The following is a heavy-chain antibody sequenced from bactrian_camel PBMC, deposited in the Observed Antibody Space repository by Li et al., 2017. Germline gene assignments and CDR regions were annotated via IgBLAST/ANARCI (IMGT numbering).Heavy chain of an antibody. CDR3: ATLNRWSALEYST. CDR2: IERDGRT. V-gene: IGHV3S67*01. Sequence: DVQLVESGGGSALAGGSVRLSCAASGYTFNTYSWFRQAPGKEREGVAAIERDGRTAVADSVKGRFTISKDNAKNTLYLQMNNLKSEDTALYYCATLNRWSALEYSTWGQGTQVTVS. J-gene: IGHJ4*01. CDR1: GYTFNTY. D-gene: IGHD7*01.